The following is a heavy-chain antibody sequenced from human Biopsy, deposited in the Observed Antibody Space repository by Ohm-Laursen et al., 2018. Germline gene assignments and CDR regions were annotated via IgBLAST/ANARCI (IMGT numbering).Heavy chain of an antibody. V-gene: IGHV3-33*01. CDR3: ARDPIVGSKADGMDV. D-gene: IGHD1-26*01. Sequence: SLRLSCTASGFTFNKHAMNWVRQAPGKGLEWVAVIWYDGSSEYYADSVKGRFTISRDNSKNTVYLQMNSLRVEDTAVYYCARDPIVGSKADGMDVWGQGTTVTVSS. J-gene: IGHJ6*02. CDR1: GFTFNKHA. CDR2: IWYDGSSE.